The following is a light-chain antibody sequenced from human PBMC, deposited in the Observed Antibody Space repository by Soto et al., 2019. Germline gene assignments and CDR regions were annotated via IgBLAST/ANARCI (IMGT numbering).Light chain of an antibody. J-gene: IGLJ3*02. CDR2: EVS. Sequence: QSALTQPASVSGSPGQSITISCTGTSSDIGSNNYVSWFQQRPGKDPTLIIYEVSNRPSGVSTHFSGSKSGNTASLTISGLLPEEEDEYSCSSYTTTTRLFGGRTKVTVL. CDR3: SSYTTTTRL. CDR1: SSDIGSNNY. V-gene: IGLV2-14*01.